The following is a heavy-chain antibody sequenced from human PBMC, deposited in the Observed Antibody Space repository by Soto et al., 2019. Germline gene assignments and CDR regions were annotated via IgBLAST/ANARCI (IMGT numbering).Heavy chain of an antibody. V-gene: IGHV4-31*03. Sequence: SETLSLTCTVSGGSIISGGYYWSWLRQHPGKSLEWIGYIYYSGSTNYNPSLKSRVTISVDTSKNQFSLKLSSVTAADTAVYYCAIRLVITSFLSWGQATLGTVSS. CDR3: AIRLVITSFLS. D-gene: IGHD3-9*01. CDR2: IYYSGST. J-gene: IGHJ5*02. CDR1: GGSIISGGYY.